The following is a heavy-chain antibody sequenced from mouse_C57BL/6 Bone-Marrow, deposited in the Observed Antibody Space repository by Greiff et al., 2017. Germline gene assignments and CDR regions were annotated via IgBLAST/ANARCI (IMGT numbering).Heavy chain of an antibody. CDR3: ARGGNLDY. Sequence: VQLQQPGAELVRPGTSVKLSCKASGYTFTSYWMHWVKQRPGQGLEWIGVIDPSDSYTNYNQKFKGKATLTADTSSSTAYMQLSSLTSEDSAVYYCARGGNLDYWGQGTTLTVSS. CDR1: GYTFTSYW. D-gene: IGHD2-1*01. CDR2: IDPSDSYT. V-gene: IGHV1-59*01. J-gene: IGHJ2*01.